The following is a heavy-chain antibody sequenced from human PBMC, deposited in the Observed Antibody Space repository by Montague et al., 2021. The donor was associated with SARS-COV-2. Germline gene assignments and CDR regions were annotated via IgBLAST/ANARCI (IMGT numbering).Heavy chain of an antibody. CDR1: GDSISSGGYF. CDR3: AKYYERSLDV. D-gene: IGHD3-22*01. CDR2: IFKNGKT. J-gene: IGHJ6*02. V-gene: IGHV4-39*07. Sequence: SETLSLTCTVSGDSISSGGYFWGWIRQPPGKGLEWIVNIFKNGKTDYNPSLRSRVITSVDTSKSQFSLKVTSVTAADTAVYYCAKYYERSLDVWGQGTTVTVSS.